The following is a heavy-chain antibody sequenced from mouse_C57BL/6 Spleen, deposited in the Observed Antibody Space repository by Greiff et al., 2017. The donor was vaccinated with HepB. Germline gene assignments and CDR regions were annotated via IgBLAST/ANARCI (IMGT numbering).Heavy chain of an antibody. Sequence: VQLQQSGPELVKPGASVKISCKASGYSFTGYYMNWVKQSPEKSLEWIGEINPSTGGTTYNQKFKAKATLTVDKSSSTAYMQLKSLTSEDSAVYYCARGGDIDYWGQGTTLTVSS. J-gene: IGHJ2*01. CDR1: GYSFTGYY. CDR2: INPSTGGT. D-gene: IGHD3-3*01. V-gene: IGHV1-42*01. CDR3: ARGGDIDY.